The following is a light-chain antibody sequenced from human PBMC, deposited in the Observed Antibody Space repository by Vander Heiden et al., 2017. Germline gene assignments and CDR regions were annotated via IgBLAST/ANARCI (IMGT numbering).Light chain of an antibody. CDR3: QQYDRGRT. CDR2: RAS. V-gene: IGKV1-5*03. J-gene: IGKJ1*01. Sequence: DIQMTQSPSTLSASVGDRVTITCRANEHISRWLAWYQQKPRKAPKLLIYRASSLESGVPSRFSGSGSRTEFTLTISSLQPDDLATYCCQQYDRGRTFGQGTKVEVK. CDR1: EHISRW.